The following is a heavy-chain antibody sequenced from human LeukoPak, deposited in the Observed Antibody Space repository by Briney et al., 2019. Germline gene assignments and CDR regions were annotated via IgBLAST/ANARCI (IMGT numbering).Heavy chain of an antibody. Sequence: PGGSLRLSCAASGFTFSSYGISWVRQAPGKGLEWVSAISGSGGSTYYADSVKGRFTISRDNSKNTLYLQMNSLRAEDTAVYYCAKDRPYYYGSGSIFDYWGQGTPVTVSS. V-gene: IGHV3-23*01. D-gene: IGHD3-10*01. J-gene: IGHJ4*02. CDR2: ISGSGGST. CDR3: AKDRPYYYGSGSIFDY. CDR1: GFTFSSYG.